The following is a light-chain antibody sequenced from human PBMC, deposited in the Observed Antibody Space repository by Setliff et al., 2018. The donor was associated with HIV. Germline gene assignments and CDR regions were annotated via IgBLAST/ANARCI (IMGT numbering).Light chain of an antibody. V-gene: IGLV1-51*01. Sequence: QSVLTQPPSVSAAPGQMVTISCSGGSSNIGKNSVSWYQQITGAAPTLLIYDNTRRPSGIPDRFSAYKSGTSATLVIAGLHTGDEAHYFCATWNTVSVSESFGGGTKVTVL. J-gene: IGLJ2*01. CDR3: ATWNTVSVSES. CDR2: DNT. CDR1: SSNIGKNS.